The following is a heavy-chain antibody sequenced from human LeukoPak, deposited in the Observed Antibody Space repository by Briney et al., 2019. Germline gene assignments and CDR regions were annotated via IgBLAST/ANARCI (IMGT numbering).Heavy chain of an antibody. V-gene: IGHV4-59*12. CDR1: GGSISSYY. CDR2: IYYSGST. D-gene: IGHD2-21*02. CDR3: ARDLTAYCGGDCYTANWFDP. Sequence: SETLSLTCTVSGGSISSYYWSWIRQPPGKGLEWIGYIYYSGSTNYNPSLKSRVTISVDTSKNQFSLKLSSVTAADTAVYYCARDLTAYCGGDCYTANWFDPWGQGTLVTVSS. J-gene: IGHJ5*02.